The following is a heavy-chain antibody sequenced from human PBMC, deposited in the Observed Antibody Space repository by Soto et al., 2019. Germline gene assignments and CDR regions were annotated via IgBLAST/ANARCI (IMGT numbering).Heavy chain of an antibody. CDR3: AQTAGGGFCSSSTCSLLNWFDP. V-gene: IGHV4-38-2*01. CDR1: GFSISSAYY. D-gene: IGHD2-2*01. J-gene: IGHJ5*02. CDR2: IYYSGST. Sequence: SETLSLTCAVSGFSISSAYYWGWVRQPPGKGLEWIGSIYYSGSTHYNPSRKSRVTISLDRSKNQFSLKLSSVTAADTAVYYCAQTAGGGFCSSSTCSLLNWFDPWGQGILVTVSS.